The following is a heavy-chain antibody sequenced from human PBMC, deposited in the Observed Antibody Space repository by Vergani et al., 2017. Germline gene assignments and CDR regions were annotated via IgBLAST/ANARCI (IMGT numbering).Heavy chain of an antibody. CDR1: GGSISSGGYY. D-gene: IGHD3-3*01. CDR2: IYYSGST. J-gene: IGHJ3*02. V-gene: IGHV4-31*11. Sequence: QVQLQESGPGLVKPSQTLSLTCAVSGGSISSGGYYWSWIRQHPGKGLEWIGYIYYSGSTYYNPSLKSRVTISVDTSKNQFSLKLSSVTAADTAVYYCARAPIGSTIFEVVIIRFAFDIWGQGTMVTVSS. CDR3: ARAPIGSTIFEVVIIRFAFDI.